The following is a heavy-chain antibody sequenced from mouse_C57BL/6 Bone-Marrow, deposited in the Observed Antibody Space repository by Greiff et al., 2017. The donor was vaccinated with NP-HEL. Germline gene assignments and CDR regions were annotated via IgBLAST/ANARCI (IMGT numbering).Heavy chain of an antibody. J-gene: IGHJ4*01. D-gene: IGHD2-5*01. CDR3: ARERANDSNLLLAMDD. V-gene: IGHV2-2*01. CDR2: IWSGGST. Sequence: QVHVKQSGPGLVQPSQSLSITCTASGFSLTSYGVHWVRQSPGKGLEWLGVIWSGGSTDYNAAFISRLSISKDNSKSQVIFKMNSLRADDTAIYYCARERANDSNLLLAMDDWGQGTSVTVSS. CDR1: GFSLTSYG.